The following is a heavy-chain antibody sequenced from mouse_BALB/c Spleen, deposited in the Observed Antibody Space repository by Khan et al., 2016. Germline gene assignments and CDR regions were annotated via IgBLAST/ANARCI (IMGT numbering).Heavy chain of an antibody. Sequence: QIQLVQSGPELKRPGKTVKISCKASGYTFTNYGINWVKQAPGKGLKWMGWINTYSGEPTYADDFKGRFAFSLETSANTAYLQINNLKNEDTATYFCARYRYYYGSSRYFDVWGAGTTVTVSS. J-gene: IGHJ1*01. V-gene: IGHV9-3-1*01. CDR2: INTYSGEP. CDR3: ARYRYYYGSSRYFDV. CDR1: GYTFTNYG. D-gene: IGHD1-1*01.